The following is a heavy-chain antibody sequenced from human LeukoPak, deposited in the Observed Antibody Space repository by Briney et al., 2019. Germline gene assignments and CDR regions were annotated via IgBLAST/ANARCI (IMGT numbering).Heavy chain of an antibody. D-gene: IGHD1-26*01. CDR2: ISSSSSYI. J-gene: IGHJ4*02. CDR1: GFTFSSYS. V-gene: IGHV3-21*01. CDR3: ARDRIVGATEYYFDY. Sequence: KSGGSLRLSCAASGFTFSSYSMNWVRQAPGKGLEWVSSISSSSSYIYYADPVKGRFTISRDNAKNSLYLQMNSLRAEDTAVYYCARDRIVGATEYYFDYWGQGTLVTVSS.